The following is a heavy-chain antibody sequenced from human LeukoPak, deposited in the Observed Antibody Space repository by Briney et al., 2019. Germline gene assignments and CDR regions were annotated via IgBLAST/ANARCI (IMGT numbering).Heavy chain of an antibody. D-gene: IGHD3-3*01. J-gene: IGHJ4*02. CDR1: GGSISTYY. CDR3: ARGRPILAEDFDY. V-gene: IGHV4-4*07. Sequence: PSETLSLTCTDSGGSISTYYWTWIRQPAGKGLEWIGRVYSSGSANYNPSLKSRVSMSVDTSKNQVSLKLSSVTAADTAVYYCARGRPILAEDFDYWGQGTLVTVSS. CDR2: VYSSGSA.